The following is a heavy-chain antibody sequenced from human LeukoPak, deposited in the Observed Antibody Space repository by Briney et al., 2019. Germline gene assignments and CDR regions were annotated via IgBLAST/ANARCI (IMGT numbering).Heavy chain of an antibody. CDR1: GFTFTTFW. CDR2: INHGGSST. V-gene: IGHV3-74*01. Sequence: PGGSLRLSCATSGFTFTTFWMHWVRQAPGKGLVWVSRINHGGSSTNYADSVKGRFTISRDNAKNTVYLQMNSLRAEDTAVYYCAKDLVTGSLDYWGQGTLVTVSS. J-gene: IGHJ4*02. D-gene: IGHD3-10*01. CDR3: AKDLVTGSLDY.